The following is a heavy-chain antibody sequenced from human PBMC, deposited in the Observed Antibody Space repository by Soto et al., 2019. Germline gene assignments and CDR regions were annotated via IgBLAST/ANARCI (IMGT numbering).Heavy chain of an antibody. J-gene: IGHJ3*02. D-gene: IGHD3-3*01. V-gene: IGHV1-8*01. CDR1: GYTFSSYD. CDR3: ARALTIFGVVTPSAFDI. Sequence: QVQLVQSGAEVKKPGASVKVSCKASGYTFSSYDINWVRQATGQGLEWMGWMNPNSGNTGYAQKVQGRVTMSRITSISTAYMELSSLRSEDTAVYYCARALTIFGVVTPSAFDIWGQGTMVTVSS. CDR2: MNPNSGNT.